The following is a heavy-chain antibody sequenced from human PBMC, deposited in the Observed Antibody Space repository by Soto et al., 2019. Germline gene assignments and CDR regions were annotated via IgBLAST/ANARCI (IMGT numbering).Heavy chain of an antibody. D-gene: IGHD4-17*01. CDR2: IIPILGIA. V-gene: IGHV1-69*04. CDR3: ARETTSYYFDY. J-gene: IGHJ4*02. CDR1: GGTFSSYT. Sequence: GVSVKVSCKASGGTFSSYTISWVRQAPGQGLEWMGRIIPILGIANYAQKFQGRVTITADKSTSTAYMELSSLRSEDTAVYYCARETTSYYFDYWGQGTLVTVSS.